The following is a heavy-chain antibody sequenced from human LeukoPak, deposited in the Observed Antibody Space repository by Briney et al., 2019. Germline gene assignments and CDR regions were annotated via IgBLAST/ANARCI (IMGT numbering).Heavy chain of an antibody. Sequence: SVKVSCKASGGTFSSYAISWVRQAPGQGLEWMGGIIPIFGTANYAQKFQGRVTITADESTSIAYMELSSLRSEDTAVYYCARGEDYSSGWYFYYFDYWGQGTLVTVSS. CDR1: GGTFSSYA. CDR3: ARGEDYSSGWYFYYFDY. CDR2: IIPIFGTA. V-gene: IGHV1-69*13. J-gene: IGHJ4*02. D-gene: IGHD6-19*01.